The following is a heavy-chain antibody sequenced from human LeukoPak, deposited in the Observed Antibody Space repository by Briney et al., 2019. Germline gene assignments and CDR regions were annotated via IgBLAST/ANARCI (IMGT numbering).Heavy chain of an antibody. Sequence: SETLSLTCTVSGGSISSGDYYWSWIRQPPGKGLEWIGYIYYSGSTYYNPSLKSRVTISVDTSKNQFSLKLSSVTAADTAVYYCARDQNYGEVGYWGQGTLVTVSS. V-gene: IGHV4-30-4*01. CDR1: GGSISSGDYY. J-gene: IGHJ4*02. CDR3: ARDQNYGEVGY. D-gene: IGHD4-17*01. CDR2: IYYSGST.